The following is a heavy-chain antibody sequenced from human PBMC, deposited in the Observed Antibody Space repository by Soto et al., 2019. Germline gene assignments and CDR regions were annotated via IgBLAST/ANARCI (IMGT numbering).Heavy chain of an antibody. Sequence: PGGSLRLSCAASGFTFSSYGMHWVRQAPGKGLEWVAVIWYDGSNKYYADSVKGRFTISRDNSKNTLYLQMNSLRAEDTAVYYCARDGRYSSGWYGYGAFDIWGQGTMVTVSS. CDR3: ARDGRYSSGWYGYGAFDI. CDR1: GFTFSSYG. J-gene: IGHJ3*02. D-gene: IGHD6-19*01. V-gene: IGHV3-33*01. CDR2: IWYDGSNK.